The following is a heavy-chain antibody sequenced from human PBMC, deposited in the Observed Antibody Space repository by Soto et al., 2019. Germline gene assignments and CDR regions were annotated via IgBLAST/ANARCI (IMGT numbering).Heavy chain of an antibody. D-gene: IGHD1-26*01. CDR1: GASIISSLCH. J-gene: IGHJ3*02. CDR2: IKYSGTT. Sequence: SATLSLTCTVSGASIISSLCHCGWILQPPGKWLEWIASIKYSGTTFYNPSLKSRVTLSLDTSKNQFALKLSSVTAAETAVYYCARHGITGSYYDAFDIWGQGTMVT. CDR3: ARHGITGSYYDAFDI. V-gene: IGHV4-39*01.